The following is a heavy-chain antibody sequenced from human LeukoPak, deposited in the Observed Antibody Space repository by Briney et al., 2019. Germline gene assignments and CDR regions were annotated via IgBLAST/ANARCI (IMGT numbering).Heavy chain of an antibody. V-gene: IGHV3-30-3*01. CDR1: GFTFSSYA. Sequence: GGSLRLSCAASGFTFSSYAMHWVRQAPGKGLEWVAVISYDGSNKYYADSVKGRFTISRDNSKNTLYLQMNSLRAEDTAVYYCAKGGSYDIWSGYYGLWYYGMDVWGQGTTVTVSS. CDR2: ISYDGSNK. J-gene: IGHJ6*02. D-gene: IGHD3-3*01. CDR3: AKGGSYDIWSGYYGLWYYGMDV.